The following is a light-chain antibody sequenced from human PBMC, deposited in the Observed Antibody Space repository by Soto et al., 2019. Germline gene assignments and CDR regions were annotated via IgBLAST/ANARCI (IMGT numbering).Light chain of an antibody. V-gene: IGLV2-23*03. CDR3: CSYAGSSTFEV. CDR2: EGS. J-gene: IGLJ1*01. Sequence: QSVLTQPASVSGSPGQSITISCTGTSSDVGSYNLVSWYQQHPGKAPKLMIYEGSKRPSGVSNRFSGSKSGNTASLTISGVQAEDEADYYCCSYAGSSTFEVFGTGTKVTVL. CDR1: SSDVGSYNL.